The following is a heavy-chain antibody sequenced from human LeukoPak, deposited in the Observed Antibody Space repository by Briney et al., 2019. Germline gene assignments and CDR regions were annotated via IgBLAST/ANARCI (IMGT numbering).Heavy chain of an antibody. D-gene: IGHD6-19*01. Sequence: SETLSLSCAVSGGSISTYNWSWSRQTPGKGLEWIGYIYYSGSTNYNPSLKSRVTTSVDTSKNQFSLNLSSVTAADTAIYYCARDPSVAGGLYFDFWGQGILVTVSS. V-gene: IGHV4-59*01. J-gene: IGHJ4*02. CDR1: GGSISTYN. CDR3: ARDPSVAGGLYFDF. CDR2: IYYSGST.